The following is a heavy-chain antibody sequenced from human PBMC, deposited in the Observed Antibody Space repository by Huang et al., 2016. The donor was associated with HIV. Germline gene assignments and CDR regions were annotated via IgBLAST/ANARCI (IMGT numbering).Heavy chain of an antibody. CDR2: IYDSGST. Sequence: QLQLQGSGPGLVKPSETLSLTCTVSGGSITSSSYYWGWIRQPPGKGLEWVGSIYDSGSTDYNPSLKSRGTVSVDTSKNQFSLKLSSVTAADTAVYYCARHFSYYDSSGYTPWDAFDIWGQGTMVTVSS. CDR1: GGSITSSSYY. J-gene: IGHJ3*02. V-gene: IGHV4-39*01. CDR3: ARHFSYYDSSGYTPWDAFDI. D-gene: IGHD3-22*01.